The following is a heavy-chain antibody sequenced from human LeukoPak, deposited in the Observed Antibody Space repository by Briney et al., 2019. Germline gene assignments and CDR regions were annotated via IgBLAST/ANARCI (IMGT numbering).Heavy chain of an antibody. CDR1: GGSIRSNY. J-gene: IGHJ3*01. CDR2: IYYTGST. CDR3: ARGGYNLDAFDV. V-gene: IGHV4-59*08. D-gene: IGHD5-24*01. Sequence: PSETFSLTGTVSGGSIRSNYGNWIGQPPGKGLEWIGYIYYTGSTKYNPSLKSRLTISVDTSKNQFSLKLSSVTAADTAVYYCARGGYNLDAFDVWGQGTMVTVSS.